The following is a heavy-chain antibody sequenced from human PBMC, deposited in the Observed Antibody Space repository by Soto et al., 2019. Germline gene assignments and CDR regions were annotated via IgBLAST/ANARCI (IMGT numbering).Heavy chain of an antibody. V-gene: IGHV3-23*01. D-gene: IGHD6-13*01. Sequence: EVQLLESGGGLVQPGGSLRLSCAASGFTFSIYAMSWVRQAPGKGLEWVSAISGSGGSTYYADSVKGRFTISSDNSKNKLYLQMNSLRAEDTAVYYCSKGGAAAIGGFDPWGQGTLVTVSS. J-gene: IGHJ5*02. CDR3: SKGGAAAIGGFDP. CDR2: ISGSGGST. CDR1: GFTFSIYA.